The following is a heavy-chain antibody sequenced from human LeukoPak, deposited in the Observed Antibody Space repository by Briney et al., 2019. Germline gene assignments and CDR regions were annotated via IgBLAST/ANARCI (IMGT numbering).Heavy chain of an antibody. CDR2: FYTNDNT. CDR1: GGSISSGRYY. J-gene: IGHJ6*03. Sequence: RPSETLSLTCSGSGGSISSGRYYWTWIRQPAGKGLEWIGRFYTNDNTNYDPSLESRVSILVDTSKSQFYLQLTSVTAADTAVYFCARGVVTDDYYMDVWGKGITVIVSS. V-gene: IGHV4-61*02. CDR3: ARGVVTDDYYMDV. D-gene: IGHD2-21*02.